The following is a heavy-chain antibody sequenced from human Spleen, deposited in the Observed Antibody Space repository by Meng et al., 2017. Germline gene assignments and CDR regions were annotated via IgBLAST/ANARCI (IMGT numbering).Heavy chain of an antibody. Sequence: QDPLQQWGAGLLKSSETLSLTCAVYGGSFSGYYWRWIRQPPGKGLEWIGEINHSGSTNYNPSLKSRVTISVDTSKNQFSLKLSSVTAADTAVYYCARGRPGDLLYFDYWGQGTLVTVSS. D-gene: IGHD2-21*02. CDR3: ARGRPGDLLYFDY. J-gene: IGHJ4*02. CDR1: GGSFSGYY. CDR2: INHSGST. V-gene: IGHV4-34*01.